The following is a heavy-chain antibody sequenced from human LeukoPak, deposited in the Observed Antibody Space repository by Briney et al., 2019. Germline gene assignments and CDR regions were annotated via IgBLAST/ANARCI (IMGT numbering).Heavy chain of an antibody. CDR3: VKDGEWTFDV. CDR1: GFTFSNYA. Sequence: GGSLRLSCAASGFTFSNYAMSWVRQAPGKGLEWVSAISGSGGNTYYADSVKGRFTISRDNSKNTLYLQMNSLRAEDTAIYYCVKDGEWTFDVWGQGTMVTVS. V-gene: IGHV3-23*01. J-gene: IGHJ3*01. D-gene: IGHD3-3*01. CDR2: ISGSGGNT.